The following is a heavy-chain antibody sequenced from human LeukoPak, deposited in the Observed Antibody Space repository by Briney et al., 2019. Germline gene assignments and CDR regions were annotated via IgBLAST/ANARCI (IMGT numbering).Heavy chain of an antibody. Sequence: PGRSLRLSCAASGFTFDDYAMHWVRQAPGKGLEWVSGISWNSGSIGYADSVKGRFTISRDNAKNSLYLQMNSLRAEDTVLYYCAKDEWLQFAGPLGYWGQGTLVTVSS. D-gene: IGHD5-24*01. V-gene: IGHV3-9*01. CDR3: AKDEWLQFAGPLGY. J-gene: IGHJ4*02. CDR2: ISWNSGSI. CDR1: GFTFDDYA.